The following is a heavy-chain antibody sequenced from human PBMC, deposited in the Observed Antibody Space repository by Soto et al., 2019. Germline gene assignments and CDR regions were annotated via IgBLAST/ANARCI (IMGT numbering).Heavy chain of an antibody. J-gene: IGHJ4*02. CDR1: GFTFSSYA. CDR3: AKDKITMVRGVNGGQGY. D-gene: IGHD3-10*01. V-gene: IGHV3-23*01. CDR2: ISGSGGST. Sequence: EVQLLESGGGLVQPGGSLRLSCAASGFTFSSYAMSWVRQAPGKGLEWVSAISGSGGSTYYADSVKGRFTISRDNSKNTLYLQMNSLRAEDTAVYYCAKDKITMVRGVNGGQGYWGQGTLVTVSS.